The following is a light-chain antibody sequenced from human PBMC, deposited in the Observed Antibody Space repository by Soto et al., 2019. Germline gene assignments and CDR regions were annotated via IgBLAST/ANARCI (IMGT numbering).Light chain of an antibody. CDR2: GNI. CDR1: SSNIGAGYD. V-gene: IGLV1-40*01. Sequence: QSVPTQPPSVSGAPGQRVTISCTGSSSNIGAGYDVHWYQQLPGTAPKLLIYGNINRPSGVPDRFSGSRSGTSASLAISGLQAEDEADYYCQAYDSSLSGFWVFGGGTKLTVL. CDR3: QAYDSSLSGFWV. J-gene: IGLJ3*02.